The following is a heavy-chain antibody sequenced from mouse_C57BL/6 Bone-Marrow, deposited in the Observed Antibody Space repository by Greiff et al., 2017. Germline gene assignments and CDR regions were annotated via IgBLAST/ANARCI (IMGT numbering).Heavy chain of an antibody. CDR3: TRHYGSYYFDD. J-gene: IGHJ2*01. Sequence: DVMLVESGEGLVKPGGSLKLSCAASGFTFSSYAMSWVRQTPEKRLEWVAYISSGGDYIYYADTVKGRFTISRDNARNTLYLQMSSLKSEDTAMYYFTRHYGSYYFDDWGQGTTLTVSS. D-gene: IGHD1-1*01. CDR2: ISSGGDYI. V-gene: IGHV5-9-1*02. CDR1: GFTFSSYA.